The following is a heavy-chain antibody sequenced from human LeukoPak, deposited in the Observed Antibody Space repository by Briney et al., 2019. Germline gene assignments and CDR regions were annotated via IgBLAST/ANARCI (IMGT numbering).Heavy chain of an antibody. V-gene: IGHV3-23*01. CDR2: IGGGGEST. Sequence: GGSLRLSCAASGFTFSSYAMSWVRQAPGKGLEWVSTIGGGGESTYYADSVKGRFTISRDNSKNTVYLQMNSLRAGDTAVYYCAKVLSGSQDYWGQGTLVTVFS. CDR3: AKVLSGSQDY. CDR1: GFTFSSYA. J-gene: IGHJ4*02. D-gene: IGHD1-26*01.